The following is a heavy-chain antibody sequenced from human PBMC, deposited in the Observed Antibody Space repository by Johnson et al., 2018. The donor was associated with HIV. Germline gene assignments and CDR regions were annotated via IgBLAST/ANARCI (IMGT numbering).Heavy chain of an antibody. Sequence: QVQLVESGGGLVQPGGSLRLYCAASGLNFSDYGMHWVRQAPGKGLEWVAFIRYDGSNKYYADSVKGRFTISRDNSKNTLYLQMNSLRAEDTAVYYCARATGSWMDAFDIWGQGTMVTVSS. CDR2: IRYDGSNK. V-gene: IGHV3-30*02. D-gene: IGHD2-2*03. CDR1: GLNFSDYG. CDR3: ARATGSWMDAFDI. J-gene: IGHJ3*02.